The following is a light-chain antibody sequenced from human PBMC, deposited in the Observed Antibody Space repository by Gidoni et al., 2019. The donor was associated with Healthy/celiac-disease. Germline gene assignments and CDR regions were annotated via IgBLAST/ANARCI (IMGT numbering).Light chain of an antibody. V-gene: IGLV2-14*01. J-gene: IGLJ2*01. Sequence: QSALTQPASVSGSPGQSITISCTGTSSDVGGYNYVAWYQQHPGKAPKLKIYEVSNRPSGVSNRFSGSKSGHTASLTISGLQAEDEADYYCSSYTRISTSVVFGGGTKLTVL. CDR2: EVS. CDR3: SSYTRISTSVV. CDR1: SSDVGGYNY.